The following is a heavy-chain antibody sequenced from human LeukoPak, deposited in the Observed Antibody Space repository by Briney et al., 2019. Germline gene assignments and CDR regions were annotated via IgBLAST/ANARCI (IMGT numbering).Heavy chain of an antibody. CDR1: GFTFSSYA. V-gene: IGHV3-23*01. CDR3: AKDRGYSYGQTYYYYGMDV. J-gene: IGHJ6*02. D-gene: IGHD5-18*01. Sequence: GGSLRLSCAASGFTFSSYAMSWVRKAPGKGLEWVSAISGSGGSTYYADSVKGRFTLSRVNSKNTLYLQMNSLRAEDTAVYYCAKDRGYSYGQTYYYYGMDVWGQGTTVTVSS. CDR2: ISGSGGST.